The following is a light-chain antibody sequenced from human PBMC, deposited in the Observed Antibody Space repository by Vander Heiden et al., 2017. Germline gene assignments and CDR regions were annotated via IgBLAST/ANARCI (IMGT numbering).Light chain of an antibody. CDR1: NIGSKS. CDR2: VDS. V-gene: IGLV3-21*02. J-gene: IGLJ2*01. Sequence: SYVLPQPPSVSVAPGQTARITCGGNNIGSKSVNWYQQKPGQAPVLVVYVDSDRPSGIPEPFSGSRSGNTATLTITRVEAGDEADYYCQVWESSSDNQGVFGGGTKLTVL. CDR3: QVWESSSDNQGV.